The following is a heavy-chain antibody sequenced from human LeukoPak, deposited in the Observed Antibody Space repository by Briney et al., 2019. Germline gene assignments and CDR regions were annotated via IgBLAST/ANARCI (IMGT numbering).Heavy chain of an antibody. CDR1: GGSISSGGSY. J-gene: IGHJ2*01. CDR2: IYYSGST. Sequence: PSETLSLTCTVSGGSISSGGSYWSRIRQHPGKSLEWVGYIYYSGSTNYNPSLKSRVTISVDTSKNQFSLKLSSVTAADTAVYYCARDPYCTNGVCNRRWYFDLWGRGTLVTVSS. V-gene: IGHV4-61*08. CDR3: ARDPYCTNGVCNRRWYFDL. D-gene: IGHD2-8*01.